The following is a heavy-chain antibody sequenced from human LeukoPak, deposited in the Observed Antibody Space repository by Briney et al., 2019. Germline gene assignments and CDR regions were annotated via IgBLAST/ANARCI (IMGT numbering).Heavy chain of an antibody. D-gene: IGHD1-26*01. CDR1: GFTVTDYA. V-gene: IGHV3-23*01. CDR2: ISASGGMT. Sequence: AGGFLRLPCAASGFTVTDYAMTWVRQAPGKGLEWVSSISASGGMTYYADSVKGRFTVSRDNAKNSLYLQMNSLRAEDTAVYYCARAKTNSGNDYWGQGTLVTVSS. J-gene: IGHJ4*02. CDR3: ARAKTNSGNDY.